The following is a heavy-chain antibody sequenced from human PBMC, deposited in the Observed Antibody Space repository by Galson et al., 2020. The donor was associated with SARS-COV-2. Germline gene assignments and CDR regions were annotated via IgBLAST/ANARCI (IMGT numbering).Heavy chain of an antibody. CDR3: ARDAGYSGYDHD. D-gene: IGHD5-12*01. CDR1: GGSISSSSYY. CDR2: IYYSGST. Sequence: SETLSLTCTVSGGSISSSSYYWGWIRQPPGKGLEWIGSIYYSGSTYYNPSLKSRVTISVDTSKNQFSLKLSSVTAADTAVYYCARDAGYSGYDHDWGQGTLVTVSS. J-gene: IGHJ4*02. V-gene: IGHV4-39*07.